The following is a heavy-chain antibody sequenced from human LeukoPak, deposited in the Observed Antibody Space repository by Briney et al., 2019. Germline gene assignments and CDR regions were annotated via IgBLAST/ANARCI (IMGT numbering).Heavy chain of an antibody. D-gene: IGHD3-9*01. V-gene: IGHV1-3*01. CDR1: GYTFTSYA. J-gene: IGHJ4*02. Sequence: GASVKVSCKASGYTFTSYAMHWVRQAPGQRLEWMGWINAGNGNTKYSQKFQGRVTITRDTSASTAYMELSSLRSEDTAVYYCARDRYDILTRSYYFDYWGQGTLVTVSS. CDR3: ARDRYDILTRSYYFDY. CDR2: INAGNGNT.